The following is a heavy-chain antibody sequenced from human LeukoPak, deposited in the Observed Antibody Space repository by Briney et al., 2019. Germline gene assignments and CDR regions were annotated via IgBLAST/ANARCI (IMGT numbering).Heavy chain of an antibody. Sequence: ASVKVSCKASGYTFTSYGISWVRQAPGQGLEWIGWISAYNGNTNYALKLQGRVTMTTDTSTSTAYMELRSLRSDDTAVYYCARDRHIVATIPPDKYDYWGQGTLVTVSS. D-gene: IGHD5-12*01. CDR1: GYTFTSYG. V-gene: IGHV1-18*01. CDR2: ISAYNGNT. CDR3: ARDRHIVATIPPDKYDY. J-gene: IGHJ4*02.